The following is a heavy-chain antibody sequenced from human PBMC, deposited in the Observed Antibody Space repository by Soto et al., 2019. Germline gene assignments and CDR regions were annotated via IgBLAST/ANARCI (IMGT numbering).Heavy chain of an antibody. D-gene: IGHD2-2*02. V-gene: IGHV3-48*01. J-gene: IGHJ4*02. Sequence: EVQLVESGGGLVQPGGSLRLSCVASGFNFIDYSMNWIRQAPGKGLEWIAYIGGRSNAILYADSAEGRFIVSRDNAKNSLYLQLSGLRAEDTAVYYCAKGADYTWGKFEYWGQGTPVTVSS. CDR1: GFNFIDYS. CDR3: AKGADYTWGKFEY. CDR2: IGGRSNAI.